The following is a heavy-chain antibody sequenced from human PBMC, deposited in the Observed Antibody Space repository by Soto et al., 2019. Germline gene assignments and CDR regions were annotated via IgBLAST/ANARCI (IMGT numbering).Heavy chain of an antibody. CDR2: ISYDGSNK. J-gene: IGHJ6*02. D-gene: IGHD6-13*01. V-gene: IGHV3-30*03. CDR3: ATSSSSTGMDV. CDR1: GFTFSSYG. Sequence: GGSLRLSCAASGFTFSSYGMHWVRQTPGKGLEWVAVISYDGSNKYYADSVKGRFTISRDNSKNTLHLQMNSLRAEDTAVYYCATSSSSTGMDVWGQGTTVTVSS.